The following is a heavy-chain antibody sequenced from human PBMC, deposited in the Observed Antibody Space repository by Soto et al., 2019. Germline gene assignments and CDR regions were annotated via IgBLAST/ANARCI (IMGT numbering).Heavy chain of an antibody. CDR2: IYWDDDK. CDR3: AHGSGWLSDC. CDR1: GFSLSSPAVG. V-gene: IGHV2-5*02. J-gene: IGHJ4*02. Sequence: QITLKESGPTLVKPTQTLTLTCTFSGFSLSSPAVGVNWIRQPPGKALEWLALIYWDDDKQYSPSLRSRLTITKETSKNQVVLTMTNVAPVDTATYYCAHGSGWLSDCWGQGTLVSGSS. D-gene: IGHD6-19*01.